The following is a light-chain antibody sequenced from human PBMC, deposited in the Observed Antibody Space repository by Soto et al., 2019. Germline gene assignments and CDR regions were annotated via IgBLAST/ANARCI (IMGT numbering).Light chain of an antibody. CDR2: EAT. V-gene: IGKV1-12*01. CDR3: QQANSFPIT. CDR1: QGLKF. J-gene: IGKJ5*01. Sequence: DTQMTQSPSSVSASVGYTVTITCRASQGLKFLAWYQQKPGKAPRLLIYEATNLQSGVPPRFRGSGSGTDFTLTISSLQPEDFETYFCQQANSFPITFGQGTRLEIK.